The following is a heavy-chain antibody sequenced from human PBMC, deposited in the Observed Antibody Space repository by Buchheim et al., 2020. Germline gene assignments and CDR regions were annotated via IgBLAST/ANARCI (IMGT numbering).Heavy chain of an antibody. V-gene: IGHV4-30-4*01. CDR2: IYYSGST. D-gene: IGHD3-3*01. CDR1: GGSISSGDYY. Sequence: QVQLQESGPGLVKPSQTLSLTCTVSGGSISSGDYYWSWIRQPPGKGLEWIGYIYYSGSTYYNPSLKSRVTISVDTSKNQFSLKLSSVTAADTAVYHCARASTIFGVVIPANWFDPWGQGTL. J-gene: IGHJ5*02. CDR3: ARASTIFGVVIPANWFDP.